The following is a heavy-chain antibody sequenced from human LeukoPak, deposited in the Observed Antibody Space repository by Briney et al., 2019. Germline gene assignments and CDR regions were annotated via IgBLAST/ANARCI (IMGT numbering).Heavy chain of an antibody. J-gene: IGHJ4*02. CDR3: AKTANYYDSSGYYYPFDY. CDR2: ISGSGGST. D-gene: IGHD3-22*01. V-gene: IGHV3-23*01. Sequence: GGSLRLSCAASGFTFSSYAMSWVRQAPGKELEWVSAISGSGGSTYYADSVKGRFTISRDNSKNTLYLQMNSLRAEDTAVYYCAKTANYYDSSGYYYPFDYWGQGTLVTVSS. CDR1: GFTFSSYA.